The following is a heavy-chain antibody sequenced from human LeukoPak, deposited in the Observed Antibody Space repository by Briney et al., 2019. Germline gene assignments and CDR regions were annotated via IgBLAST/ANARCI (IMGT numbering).Heavy chain of an antibody. CDR2: IKSKSDGGTT. Sequence: KPGGSLRLSCAASGFTFSNAWMSWVRQAPGKELEWVGRIKSKSDGGTTDYAAPVKGRFTISRDDSKNTLYLQVTSLKTEDTAFYYCTTGILDYWGQGTLVTVSS. CDR1: GFTFSNAW. CDR3: TTGILDY. V-gene: IGHV3-15*01. J-gene: IGHJ4*02.